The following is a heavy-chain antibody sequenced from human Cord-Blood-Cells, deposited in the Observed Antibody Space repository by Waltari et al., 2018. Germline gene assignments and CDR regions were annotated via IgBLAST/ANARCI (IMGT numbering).Heavy chain of an antibody. CDR2: ISNDGSNK. V-gene: IGHV3-30-3*01. CDR1: GFTFSSYA. CDR3: ARDRRNSSRGGAFDI. J-gene: IGHJ3*02. D-gene: IGHD6-6*01. Sequence: QVQLVESGGGVVQPGRSLRLSCAASGFTFSSYAMHWVRQAPGKGLEWVAVISNDGSNKYYADSVKGRFTISRDNSKNTLYLQMNSLRAEDTAVYYCARDRRNSSRGGAFDIWGQGTMVTVSS.